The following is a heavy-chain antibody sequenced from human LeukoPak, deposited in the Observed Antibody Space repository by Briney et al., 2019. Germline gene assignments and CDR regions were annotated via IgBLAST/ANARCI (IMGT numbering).Heavy chain of an antibody. Sequence: GGSLRPSCAASGFTFSSYAMHWVRQAPGKGLEWVAVISYDGSNKYYADSVKGRFTISRDNSKNTLYLQMNSLRAEDTAVYYCARDFCSSGYYYCPADYWGQGTLVTVSS. J-gene: IGHJ4*02. CDR1: GFTFSSYA. CDR2: ISYDGSNK. V-gene: IGHV3-30-3*01. CDR3: ARDFCSSGYYYCPADY. D-gene: IGHD3-22*01.